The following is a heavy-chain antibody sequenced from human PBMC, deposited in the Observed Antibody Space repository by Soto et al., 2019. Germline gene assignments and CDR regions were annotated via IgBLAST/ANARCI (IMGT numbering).Heavy chain of an antibody. V-gene: IGHV3-21*01. J-gene: IGHJ6*02. Sequence: PGGSLRLSCVASGFSFSSHTMNWVRQAPGKGLEWVSSITSSSGFIYYADSVKGRFTISRDNAKNSLYLQMNSLRDEDTAVYYCARGLGASDPSIAYLEWHYYYGMDVWGQGTTVTVSS. CDR3: ARGLGASDPSIAYLEWHYYYGMDV. CDR2: ITSSSGFI. CDR1: GFSFSSHT. D-gene: IGHD3-3*01.